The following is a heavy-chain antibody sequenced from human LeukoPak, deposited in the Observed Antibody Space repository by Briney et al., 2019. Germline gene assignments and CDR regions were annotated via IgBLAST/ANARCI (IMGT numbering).Heavy chain of an antibody. V-gene: IGHV1-3*03. J-gene: IGHJ4*02. CDR3: AREGAYIGGSYPFDY. CDR2: INAGNGNT. D-gene: IGHD1-26*01. Sequence: ASVNVSCKASGYTFSSYAMHWVRQAPGQRLEWMGWINAGNGNTKFSHEFQGRVTITRDTSASTAYMELNSLRSEDMAVYYCAREGAYIGGSYPFDYWGQGTLVTVSS. CDR1: GYTFSSYA.